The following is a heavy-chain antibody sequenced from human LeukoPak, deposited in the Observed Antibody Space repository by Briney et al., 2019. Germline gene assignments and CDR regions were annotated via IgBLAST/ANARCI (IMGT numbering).Heavy chain of an antibody. J-gene: IGHJ4*02. D-gene: IGHD2-2*01. CDR3: AKGYCSTTGCSAGY. V-gene: IGHV3-23*01. CDR1: GFTFSSYG. CDR2: ISGSGGTT. Sequence: PGGSLILSCAASGFTFSSYGMSWVRQAPGKGLEWVSAISGSGGTTYYADSVKGRFTISRDNSRNTLYVQMNSLRAEDTAVYYCAKGYCSTTGCSAGYWGQGTLVTVSS.